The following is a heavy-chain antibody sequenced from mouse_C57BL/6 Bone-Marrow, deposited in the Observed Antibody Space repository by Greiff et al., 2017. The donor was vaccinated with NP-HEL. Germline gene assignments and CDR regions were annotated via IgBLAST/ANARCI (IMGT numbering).Heavy chain of an antibody. CDR3: ARDVYCSSYWYFEV. V-gene: IGHV7-1*01. CDR2: RRNKANDYTT. Sequence: EVPGVESGGGLVQSGRSLRLSCATSGFTFSDFYMEWVRQAPGKGLEWIAARRNKANDYTTEYSAYVKGRLIDYRDTSQRLLYLKLNALRAEDTAIYYCARDVYCSSYWYFEVWGTVTTVTVSS. CDR1: GFTFSDFY. J-gene: IGHJ1*03. D-gene: IGHD2-12*01.